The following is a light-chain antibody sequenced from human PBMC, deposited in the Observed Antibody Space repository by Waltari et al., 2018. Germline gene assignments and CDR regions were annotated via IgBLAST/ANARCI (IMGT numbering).Light chain of an antibody. V-gene: IGLV2-14*01. CDR3: SSYTSSSTLV. J-gene: IGLJ2*01. CDR1: SRDAGGYNY. CDR2: DVS. Sequence: QSALTQPASVSGSHGQSSTIPSPGTSRDAGGYNYDTWYQQHPGKARKLMIYDVSKRPSGVSNRFSGSKSGNTASLTISGLQAEDEADYYCSSYTSSSTLVFGGGTKLTVL.